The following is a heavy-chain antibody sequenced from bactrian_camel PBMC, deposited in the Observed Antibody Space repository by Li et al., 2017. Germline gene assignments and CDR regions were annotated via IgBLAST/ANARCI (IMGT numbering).Heavy chain of an antibody. CDR2: IVTSSTGST. V-gene: IGHV3S40*01. Sequence: DVQLVESGGGLVQPGGSLRLSCAASGFTFSTYDMSWVRQAPGKGLEWVSGIVTSSTGSTYYADSVRGRFTISRDNPKDTLYLQMNSLKTEDTAVYYCATLQFGSSYCSGAYCTGFDFAYWGQGTQVTVS. CDR3: ATLQFGSSYCSGAYCTGFDFAY. J-gene: IGHJ6*01. D-gene: IGHD2*01. CDR1: GFTFSTYD.